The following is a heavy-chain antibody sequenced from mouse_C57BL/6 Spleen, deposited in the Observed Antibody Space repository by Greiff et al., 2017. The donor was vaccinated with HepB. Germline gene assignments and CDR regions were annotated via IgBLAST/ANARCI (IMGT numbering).Heavy chain of an antibody. Sequence: DVKLVESGGGLVQPGGSLKLSCAASGFTFSDYYMYWVRQTPEKRLEWVAYISNGGGSTYYPDTVKGRFTISRDNAKNTLYLQMSRLKSEDTAMYYCARISTRGYFDYWGQGTTLTVSS. CDR2: ISNGGGST. CDR3: ARISTRGYFDY. J-gene: IGHJ2*01. CDR1: GFTFSDYY. V-gene: IGHV5-12*01. D-gene: IGHD1-1*01.